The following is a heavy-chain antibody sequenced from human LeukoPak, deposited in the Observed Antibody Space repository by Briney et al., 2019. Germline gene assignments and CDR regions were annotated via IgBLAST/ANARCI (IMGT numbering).Heavy chain of an antibody. Sequence: GGSLRLSCAASGFTFSSYGMHWVRQAPGKGLEWVTFIHYDGTYKYYADSVKGRFTISRDNSKNTLYLQMNSLRAEDTAVYYCARGTILDYWGQGTLVTVSS. J-gene: IGHJ4*02. CDR2: IHYDGTYK. CDR1: GFTFSSYG. V-gene: IGHV3-30*02. CDR3: ARGTILDY.